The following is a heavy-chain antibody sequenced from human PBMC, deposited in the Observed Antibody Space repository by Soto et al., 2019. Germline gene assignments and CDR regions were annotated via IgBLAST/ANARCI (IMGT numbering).Heavy chain of an antibody. V-gene: IGHV1-2*04. D-gene: IGHD2-21*01. CDR3: ARDCLVSSAIDDYYYGMDV. Sequence: ASVKVSCKASGYTFTVYYMHWVRQSPLQGLEWMGCINPNSGGTNYAQKFQGWVTMTRDTSISTAYMELSRLRSDDTAVYYCARDCLVSSAIDDYYYGMDVWGQGTTVTVSS. J-gene: IGHJ6*02. CDR1: GYTFTVYY. CDR2: INPNSGGT.